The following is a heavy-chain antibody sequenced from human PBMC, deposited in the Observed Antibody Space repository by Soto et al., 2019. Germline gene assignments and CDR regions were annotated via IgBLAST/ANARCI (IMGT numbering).Heavy chain of an antibody. V-gene: IGHV1-2*02. CDR2: INPNSGGT. D-gene: IGHD3-3*01. CDR1: GYTFTAYY. CDR3: ARIDPVTINYYYGMDV. Sequence: ASVKVSCKASGYTFTAYYIHWVRQAPGQGLELMGWINPNSGGTNYAQKFQDRVTMTRDTSISTAYMELSRLRSDDTAVYYCARIDPVTINYYYGMDVWGQGTTVTVYS. J-gene: IGHJ6*02.